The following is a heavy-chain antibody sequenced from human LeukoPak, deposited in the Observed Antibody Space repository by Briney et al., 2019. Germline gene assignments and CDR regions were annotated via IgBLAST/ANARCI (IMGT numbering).Heavy chain of an antibody. J-gene: IGHJ6*02. CDR3: ARGRSHYYYYYGMDV. CDR1: GFTFSSYS. Sequence: GGSLRLSCAASGFTFSSYSMNWVRQAPGKGLEWVSSISSSSSYIYYADSVKGRFTISRDNAKNSLYLQMNSLRAEDTAVYYCARGRSHYYYYYGMDVWGQGTTVTVSS. V-gene: IGHV3-21*01. CDR2: ISSSSSYI.